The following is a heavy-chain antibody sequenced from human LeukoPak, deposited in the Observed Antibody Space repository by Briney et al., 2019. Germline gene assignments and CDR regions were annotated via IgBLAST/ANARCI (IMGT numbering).Heavy chain of an antibody. CDR2: IRDSGGNT. D-gene: IGHD5-12*01. V-gene: IGHV3-23*01. Sequence: GGSLRLSCEASGFTFSTYSMTWVRQAPGKGLEWVSSIRDSGGNTYYAESVKGRFTISRDNAKNSLYLQMDSLRAEDTALYYCARRRATIDYYYYMDVWGKGTTVTVSS. CDR1: GFTFSTYS. CDR3: ARRRATIDYYYYMDV. J-gene: IGHJ6*03.